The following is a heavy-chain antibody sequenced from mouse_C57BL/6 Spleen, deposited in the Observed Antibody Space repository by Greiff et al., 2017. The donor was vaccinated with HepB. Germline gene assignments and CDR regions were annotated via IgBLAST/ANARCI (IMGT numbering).Heavy chain of an antibody. V-gene: IGHV1-50*01. CDR2: IDPSDSYT. J-gene: IGHJ3*01. CDR3: ARKALYDGYYEFAY. CDR1: GYTFTSYW. D-gene: IGHD2-3*01. Sequence: QVQLQQPGAELVKPGASVKLSCKASGYTFTSYWMQWVKQRPGQGLEWIGEIDPSDSYTNYNQKFRGKATLTLDTSSSTAYMQLSSLTSEDSAVYYCARKALYDGYYEFAYWGQGTLVTVSA.